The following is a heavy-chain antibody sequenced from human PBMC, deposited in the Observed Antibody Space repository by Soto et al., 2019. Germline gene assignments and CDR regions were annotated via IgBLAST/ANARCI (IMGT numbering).Heavy chain of an antibody. CDR3: AIRSGRVDYCYYGMDV. CDR2: IIPIFGTA. CDR1: GGTFSSYA. D-gene: IGHD3-10*01. V-gene: IGHV1-69*13. Sequence: GASVKVSCKASGGTFSSYAISWVRQAPGQGLEWMGGIIPIFGTANYAQKFQGRVTITADESTSTAYMELSSLRSEDTAVYYCAIRSGRVDYCYYGMDVWGQGTTVTVSS. J-gene: IGHJ6*02.